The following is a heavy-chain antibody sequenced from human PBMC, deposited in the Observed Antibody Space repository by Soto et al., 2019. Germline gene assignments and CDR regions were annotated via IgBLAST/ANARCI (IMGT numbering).Heavy chain of an antibody. CDR3: AREWVGGNSSGYGTQTVYSYGMEV. CDR1: GFTFSSYA. J-gene: IGHJ6*02. CDR2: ISYDGSNK. V-gene: IGHV3-30-3*01. D-gene: IGHD3-22*01. Sequence: PGGSLRLSCAASGFTFSSYAMHWVRQAPGKGLEWVAVISYDGSNKYYADSVKGRFTISRDNSKNTLYLQMNSLRAEDTAVYYCAREWVGGNSSGYGTQTVYSYGMEVWGQGTTVTGSS.